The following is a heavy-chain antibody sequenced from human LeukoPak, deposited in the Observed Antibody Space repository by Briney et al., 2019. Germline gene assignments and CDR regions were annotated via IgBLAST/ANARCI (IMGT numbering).Heavy chain of an antibody. D-gene: IGHD3-22*01. V-gene: IGHV1-18*01. CDR3: ARESYDSSGYYPGY. Sequence: ASVKVSCKASGYTFTSYGISWVRQAPGQGLEWMGWISAYNGNTNYAQKLQGRVTMTTDPSTSTAYMELRSLRSDDTAVYYCARESYDSSGYYPGYWGQGTLVTVSS. CDR1: GYTFTSYG. J-gene: IGHJ4*02. CDR2: ISAYNGNT.